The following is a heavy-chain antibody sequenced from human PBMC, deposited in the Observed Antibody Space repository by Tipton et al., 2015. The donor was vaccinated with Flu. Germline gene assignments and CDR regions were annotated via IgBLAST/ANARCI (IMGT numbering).Heavy chain of an antibody. D-gene: IGHD3-10*01. CDR3: AREKPSGDTAGADGFDI. J-gene: IGHJ3*02. CDR1: GASVGSPYC. Sequence: TLSLTCSVSGASVGSPYCWGWVRQPPGKGLEWIGNVCPGSPYYNASLRSRVTISLDGPRGRFSLRLTSVTAADTAVYYCAREKPSGDTAGADGFDIWGQGTMVMVSS. CDR2: VCPGSP. V-gene: IGHV4-38-2*02.